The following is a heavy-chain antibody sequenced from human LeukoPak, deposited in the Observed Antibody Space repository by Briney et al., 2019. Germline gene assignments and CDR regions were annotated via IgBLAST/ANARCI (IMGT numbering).Heavy chain of an antibody. CDR1: GFTFRNYG. D-gene: IGHD2-2*01. V-gene: IGHV3-23*01. CDR2: ISGSGGST. Sequence: GGSLRLSCEASGFTFRNYGMSWVRQAPGKGLEWVAGISGSGGSTYYADSVKGRFTISRDNTKNTLYLQMNSLRAEDTAVYYCAKDRHAPGRYCSSTSCFPFDSWGQGTLVTVSS. J-gene: IGHJ5*01. CDR3: AKDRHAPGRYCSSTSCFPFDS.